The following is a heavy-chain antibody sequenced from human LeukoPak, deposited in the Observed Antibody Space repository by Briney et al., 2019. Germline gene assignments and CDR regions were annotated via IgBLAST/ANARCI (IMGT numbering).Heavy chain of an antibody. CDR1: GFTFSSYG. Sequence: PGGSLRLSCAASGFTFSSYGMNWVRQAPGKGLEWVSSISSSSSYIYYADSVKGRFTISRDNAKNSLYLQMNSLRAEDTAVYYCARDRGQSSSWSRPGNAYYGMDVWGQGTTVTVSS. CDR2: ISSSSSYI. V-gene: IGHV3-21*01. CDR3: ARDRGQSSSWSRPGNAYYGMDV. D-gene: IGHD6-13*01. J-gene: IGHJ6*02.